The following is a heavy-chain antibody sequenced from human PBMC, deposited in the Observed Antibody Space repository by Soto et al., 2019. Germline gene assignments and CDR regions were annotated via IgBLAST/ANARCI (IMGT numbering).Heavy chain of an antibody. D-gene: IGHD3-22*01. CDR3: AKDSSGYPGGYFDY. J-gene: IGHJ4*01. Sequence: HPGGSLRLSCAASGFTVSSNYMSWVRQAPGKGLEWVSVIYSGGSTYYADSVKGRFTISRDNSKNTLYLQMNSLRAEDTAVYYCAKDSSGYPGGYFDYWGHGTLVTVSS. V-gene: IGHV3-53*01. CDR1: GFTVSSNY. CDR2: IYSGGST.